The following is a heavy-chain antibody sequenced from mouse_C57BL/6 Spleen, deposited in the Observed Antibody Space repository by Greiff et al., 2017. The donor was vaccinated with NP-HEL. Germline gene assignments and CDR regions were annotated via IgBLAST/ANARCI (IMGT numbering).Heavy chain of an antibody. D-gene: IGHD1-1*01. Sequence: EVQLQQSGAELVRPGASVKLSCTASGFNIKDYYMHWVKQRPEQGLEWIGRIDPEDGDTEYAPNFQGKATMTADTSSNTAYLQLSSLTSEDTAVYYCTTYYGSSLYYAMDYWGQGTSVTVSS. CDR2: IDPEDGDT. CDR3: TTYYGSSLYYAMDY. CDR1: GFNIKDYY. J-gene: IGHJ4*01. V-gene: IGHV14-1*01.